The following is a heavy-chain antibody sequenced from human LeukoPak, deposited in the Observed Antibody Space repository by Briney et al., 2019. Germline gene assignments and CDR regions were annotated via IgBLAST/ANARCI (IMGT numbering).Heavy chain of an antibody. Sequence: QPGGSLRLSCAASGFTFSSYWMHWVRQAPGKGLVWVSRIKSDGSTTNYADSVKGRFTISRDNAENTLYLQMNSLRVEGTAVYYCTRRVSTTRWFDPWGQGTLVTVSS. D-gene: IGHD2-15*01. CDR1: GFTFSSYW. CDR2: IKSDGSTT. CDR3: TRRVSTTRWFDP. V-gene: IGHV3-74*01. J-gene: IGHJ5*02.